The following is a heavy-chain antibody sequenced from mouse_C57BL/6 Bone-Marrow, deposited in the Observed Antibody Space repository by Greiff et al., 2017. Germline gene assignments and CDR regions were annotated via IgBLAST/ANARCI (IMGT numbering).Heavy chain of an antibody. V-gene: IGHV1-62-2*01. D-gene: IGHD2-4*01. CDR3: TRLEEGDYWFAY. CDR2: FYPGSGSI. J-gene: IGHJ3*01. CDR1: GYTFTEYT. Sequence: QVQLKESGAELVKPGASVKLSCTASGYTFTEYTIHWVKQRPGQGLEWIGWFYPGSGSIKYNEKFKDKATLTADKSSSTDYMELSRLTSEDSAVYFCTRLEEGDYWFAYWGQGTLVTVSA.